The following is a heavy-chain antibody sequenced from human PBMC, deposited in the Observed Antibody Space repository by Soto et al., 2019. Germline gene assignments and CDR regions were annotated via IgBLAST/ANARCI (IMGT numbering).Heavy chain of an antibody. V-gene: IGHV4-38-2*01. J-gene: IGHJ5*02. CDR3: ARVQGTDSWFDP. CDR2: IYHSGST. CDR1: GYSISSDYY. D-gene: IGHD2-8*02. Sequence: SETLSLTXAVYGYSISSDYYWGWIRQPPGKGLEWIGSIYHSGSTYYNPSLKSRVTISVDKSQNQFSLRLSPVTAADTAVYYCARVQGTDSWFDPWGQGTLVTVSS.